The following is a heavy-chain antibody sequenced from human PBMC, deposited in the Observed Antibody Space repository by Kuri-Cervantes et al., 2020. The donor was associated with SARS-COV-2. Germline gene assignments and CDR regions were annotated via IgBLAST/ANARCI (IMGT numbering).Heavy chain of an antibody. V-gene: IGHV3-53*01. J-gene: IGHJ4*02. CDR2: IYTGDKT. Sequence: GESLKISGAASGFTVSGNYMSWVRQAPEKGLEWLSVIYTGDKTYYADSVKGRFTISRDNSKNTVYLQMNSLRAEDTAVYYCARDLGGVSGPFDYWGQGTLVTVSS. CDR3: ARDLGGVSGPFDY. CDR1: GFTVSGNY. D-gene: IGHD3-16*01.